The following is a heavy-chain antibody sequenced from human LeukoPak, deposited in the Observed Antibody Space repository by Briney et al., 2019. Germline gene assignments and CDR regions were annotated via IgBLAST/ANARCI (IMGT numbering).Heavy chain of an antibody. V-gene: IGHV1-8*01. CDR2: MNPNSGNT. CDR3: ARGLLAVAGTGVDY. Sequence: GASVKVSCKASGYTFTSYDINWVRQANGQGLEWMGWMNPNSGNTGYAQKFQGRVTMTRNTSISTAYMELSSLRSEDTAVYYCARGLLAVAGTGVDYWGQGTLVTVSS. J-gene: IGHJ4*02. CDR1: GYTFTSYD. D-gene: IGHD6-19*01.